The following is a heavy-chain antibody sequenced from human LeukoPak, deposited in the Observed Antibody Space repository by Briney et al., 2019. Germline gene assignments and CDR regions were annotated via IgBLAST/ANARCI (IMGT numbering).Heavy chain of an antibody. J-gene: IGHJ4*02. CDR1: GGSISSYY. CDR3: ARGVTSGSYSSGWKKTLDGDYFDY. Sequence: PSETLSLTCTVSGGSISSYYWSWIRQPPGKGLEWIGYIYYSGSTNYNPSLKSRVTISVDTSKNQFSLKLSSVTAADTAVYYCARGVTSGSYSSGWKKTLDGDYFDYWGQGTLVTVSS. D-gene: IGHD6-19*01. V-gene: IGHV4-59*01. CDR2: IYYSGST.